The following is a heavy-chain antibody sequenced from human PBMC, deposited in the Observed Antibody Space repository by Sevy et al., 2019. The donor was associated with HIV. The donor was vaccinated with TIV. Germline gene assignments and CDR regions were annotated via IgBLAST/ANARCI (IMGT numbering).Heavy chain of an antibody. V-gene: IGHV4-61*02. CDR2: IYTSGST. D-gene: IGHD6-6*01. Sequence: SETLSLTCTVSGGSISSGSYYWSWIRQPAGKGLEWIGRIYTSGSTNYNPSLKSRVTMPVDTSKNQFSLKLSSVTAADTAGYYCARVINEQLGGGKDYWGQGTLVTVSS. CDR1: GGSISSGSYY. J-gene: IGHJ4*02. CDR3: ARVINEQLGGGKDY.